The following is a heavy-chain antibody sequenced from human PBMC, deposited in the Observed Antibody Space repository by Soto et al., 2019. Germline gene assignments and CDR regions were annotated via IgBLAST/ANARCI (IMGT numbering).Heavy chain of an antibody. D-gene: IGHD3-9*01. CDR3: TLGGPILTGLEYFDY. Sequence: GGSLRLSCTASGFTFGDYAMSWFRQAPGKGLEWVGFIRSKAYGGTTEYAASVKGRFTISRDDSKSISYLQMNSLKTEDTAVYYCTLGGPILTGLEYFDYWGQGTLVTVSS. CDR2: IRSKAYGGTT. J-gene: IGHJ4*02. CDR1: GFTFGDYA. V-gene: IGHV3-49*03.